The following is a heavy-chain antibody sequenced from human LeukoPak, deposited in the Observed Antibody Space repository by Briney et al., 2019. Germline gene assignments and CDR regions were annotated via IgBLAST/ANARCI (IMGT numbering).Heavy chain of an antibody. CDR2: IYYSGST. J-gene: IGHJ5*02. Sequence: SETLSLTCSVSGGSISSSSYYWGWIRQPPGKGLEWIGSIYYSGSTYYNPSLKSRVTISVDTSKNQFSLKLSSVTAADTAVYYCAFVSDDHWFDPWGQGTLVTVSS. D-gene: IGHD2-15*01. CDR1: GGSISSSSYY. CDR3: AFVSDDHWFDP. V-gene: IGHV4-39*07.